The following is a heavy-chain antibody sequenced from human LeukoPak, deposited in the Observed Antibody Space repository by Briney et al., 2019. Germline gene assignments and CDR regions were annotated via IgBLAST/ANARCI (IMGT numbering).Heavy chain of an antibody. D-gene: IGHD3-22*01. V-gene: IGHV3-23*01. J-gene: IGHJ4*02. Sequence: GGSLRLSCAASGFTFSSYAMTWVRQAPGKGLEWVSAILASGGGTNYADSAKGRFTISRDNSKKTLYLQMNSLRAEDTAVYYCAKNYYDSGGYYSWYFDYWGQGTQVTVSS. CDR2: ILASGGGT. CDR1: GFTFSSYA. CDR3: AKNYYDSGGYYSWYFDY.